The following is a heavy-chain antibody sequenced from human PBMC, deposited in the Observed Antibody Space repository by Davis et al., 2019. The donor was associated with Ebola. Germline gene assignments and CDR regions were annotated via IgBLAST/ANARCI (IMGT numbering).Heavy chain of an antibody. CDR1: GFTVSSDY. Sequence: GESLKISCVASGFTVSSDYMSWVRQAPGKGLEWGSVIYSGGSTYYADSVKGRFTISRHSSENTVFLQMNSLRAEDTAMYYCARGDGYNFFDYWGQGTLVTVSS. D-gene: IGHD5-24*01. CDR3: ARGDGYNFFDY. J-gene: IGHJ4*02. CDR2: IYSGGST. V-gene: IGHV3-53*01.